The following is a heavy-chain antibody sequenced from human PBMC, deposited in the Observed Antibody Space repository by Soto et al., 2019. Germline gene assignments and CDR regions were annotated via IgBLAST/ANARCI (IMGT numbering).Heavy chain of an antibody. CDR3: ARVFGHDYDFWSGYGAAGSEFDY. J-gene: IGHJ4*02. CDR1: GDSVSSNSAT. Sequence: SQTLSLTCAISGDSVSSNSATWNWIRQSPSRGLEWLGRTYYRSKWYHDYAVSVKSRITINPDTSKNQFSLQLNSVTPEDTAVYFCARVFGHDYDFWSGYGAAGSEFDYWGQGTLVTVSS. CDR2: TYYRSKWYH. D-gene: IGHD3-3*01. V-gene: IGHV6-1*01.